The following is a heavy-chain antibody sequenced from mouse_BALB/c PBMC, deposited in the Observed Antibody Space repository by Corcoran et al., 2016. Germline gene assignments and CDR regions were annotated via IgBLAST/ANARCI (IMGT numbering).Heavy chain of an antibody. CDR1: GYTFTNYG. CDR2: INTYTGEP. CDR3: AREHYAMDY. V-gene: IGHV9-3-1*01. J-gene: IGHJ4*01. Sequence: QNKLLQSGPELKKPVETVKISSKASGYTFTNYGMNWVNQAPGKGLNWMGWINTYTGEPTYADEFKGRFALSLENSASTAYLQINNLTNEDTATYFGAREHYAMDYCGQGTSVTVSS.